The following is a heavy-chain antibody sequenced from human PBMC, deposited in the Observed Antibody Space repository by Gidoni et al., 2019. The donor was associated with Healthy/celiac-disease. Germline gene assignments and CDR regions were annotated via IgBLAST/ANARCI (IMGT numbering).Heavy chain of an antibody. V-gene: IGHV3-15*01. J-gene: IGHJ6*03. CDR2: IKSKTDGGTT. CDR1: GFTFSNAW. Sequence: EVQLVESGGGLVKPGGSLRLSCAASGFTFSNAWMSWVRQAPGKVLEWVGRIKSKTDGGTTDYAAPVKGRFTISRDDSKNTLYLQMNSLKTEDTAVYYCQANCSTTSCYYYYMDVWGKGTTVTVSS. CDR3: QANCSTTSCYYYYMDV. D-gene: IGHD2-2*01.